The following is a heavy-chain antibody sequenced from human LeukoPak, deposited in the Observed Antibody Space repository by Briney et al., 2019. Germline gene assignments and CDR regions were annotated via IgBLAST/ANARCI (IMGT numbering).Heavy chain of an antibody. V-gene: IGHV3-23*01. Sequence: GGSLRLSCTASGFTFSAYAMSWVRQGPGTGPECVSAIGGTDGYTYYTDSVQGRFTISRDNSKNTLYLQMNSLRAEDTAVYYCASLGPTPYFDYWGQGTLVTVSS. J-gene: IGHJ4*02. CDR1: GFTFSAYA. CDR3: ASLGPTPYFDY. CDR2: IGGTDGYT. D-gene: IGHD1-26*01.